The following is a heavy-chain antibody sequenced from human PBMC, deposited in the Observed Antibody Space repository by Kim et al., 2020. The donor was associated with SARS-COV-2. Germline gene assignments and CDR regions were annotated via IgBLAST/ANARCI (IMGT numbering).Heavy chain of an antibody. D-gene: IGHD3-22*01. CDR3: TTTYYYDSSGYYDGGYFDY. Sequence: GGSLRLSCAASGFTFSNAWMSWVRQAPGKGLEWVGRIKSKTDGGTTDYAAPVKGRFTISRDDSKNTLYLQMNSLKTEDTAVYYCTTTYYYDSSGYYDGGYFDYWGQGTLVTVSS. V-gene: IGHV3-15*01. J-gene: IGHJ4*02. CDR1: GFTFSNAW. CDR2: IKSKTDGGTT.